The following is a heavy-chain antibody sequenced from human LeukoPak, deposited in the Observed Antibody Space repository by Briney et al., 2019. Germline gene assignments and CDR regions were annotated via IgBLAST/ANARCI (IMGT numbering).Heavy chain of an antibody. V-gene: IGHV1-69*04. CDR3: ARVIAATVTYYYDSSGYYYFDY. D-gene: IGHD3-22*01. CDR2: IIPFLGIA. CDR1: GGTFSSYA. J-gene: IGHJ4*02. Sequence: SVTVSCKSSGGTFSSYAISWLRQAPGQGLEWMGRIIPFLGIANYAQKFQGRVTITADKSTSTAYMELSSLRSEDTAVYYCARVIAATVTYYYDSSGYYYFDYWGQGTLVTVSS.